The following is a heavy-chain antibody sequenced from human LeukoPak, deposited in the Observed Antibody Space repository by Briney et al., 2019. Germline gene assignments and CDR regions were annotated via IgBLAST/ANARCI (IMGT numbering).Heavy chain of an antibody. J-gene: IGHJ4*02. Sequence: GGSLRFSCAASGNYWMHWVRQAPGKGLVWVSHINSDGSWTTYVDSVKGRFTISKDNAKNMVYLQMNNLRAEDTAVYYCVSFYETYWGRGTLVTVSS. CDR3: VSFYETY. CDR1: GNYW. CDR2: INSDGSWT. V-gene: IGHV3-74*01. D-gene: IGHD2-2*01.